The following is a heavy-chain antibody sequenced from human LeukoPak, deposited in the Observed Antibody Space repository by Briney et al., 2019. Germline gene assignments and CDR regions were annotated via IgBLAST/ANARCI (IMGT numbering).Heavy chain of an antibody. Sequence: GGSLRLSCTASGFSFGDYAMNWFRQAPGKRLEWVGFIRSQSFRGTTEYAASVKGRFTIPRDDSKSIAYLQMNSLKTEDTAVYYCTRARITTVVVVVTTDHWGQGVLVTVSS. CDR2: IRSQSFRGTT. D-gene: IGHD3-22*01. CDR3: TRARITTVVVVVTTDH. CDR1: GFSFGDYA. V-gene: IGHV3-49*03. J-gene: IGHJ4*02.